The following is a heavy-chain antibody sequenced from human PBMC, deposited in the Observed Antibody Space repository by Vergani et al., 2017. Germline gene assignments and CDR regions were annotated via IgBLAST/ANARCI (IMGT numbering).Heavy chain of an antibody. CDR1: GFTFGYYS. Sequence: EVQLVESGGDLVQPGRSLRLSCTASGFTFGYYSMDWFRQAPGRGLEWVGGIRSKAYGQATIYAASVKGRFTISRDDSKSIAYLQMNNLQTEYTAMYYCVRDQVTMLRGSDALDIWGQGTMVTVSS. CDR2: IRSKAYGQAT. CDR3: VRDQVTMLRGSDALDI. D-gene: IGHD3-10*01. J-gene: IGHJ3*02. V-gene: IGHV3-49*03.